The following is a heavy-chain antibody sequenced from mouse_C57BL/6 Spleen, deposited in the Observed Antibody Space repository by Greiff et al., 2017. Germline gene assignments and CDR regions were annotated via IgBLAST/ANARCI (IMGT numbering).Heavy chain of an antibody. J-gene: IGHJ2*01. Sequence: VQLQQPGAELVKPGASVKLSCKASGYTFTSYWMQWVKQRPGQGLEWIGEIDPSDSYTNYNQKFKGKATLTVDTSSSTAYMQLSSLTSEDSAVYYCARWGYSNYGDYWGQGTTLTVSS. CDR1: GYTFTSYW. V-gene: IGHV1-50*01. CDR2: IDPSDSYT. D-gene: IGHD2-5*01. CDR3: ARWGYSNYGDY.